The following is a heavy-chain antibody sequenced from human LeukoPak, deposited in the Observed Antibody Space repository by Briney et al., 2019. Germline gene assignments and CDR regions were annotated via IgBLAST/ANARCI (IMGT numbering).Heavy chain of an antibody. CDR3: AKDRSRSYSSFDA. Sequence: GGSLRLSCAASGFSFSDYAMNWVRQAPGKGLEWVSSITSSSSFIKNADSTKGRFTISRDNTKNSLYLQMDSLRPEDTAFYYCAKDRSRSYSSFDAWGQGTLVAVSS. CDR2: ITSSSSFI. V-gene: IGHV3-21*04. D-gene: IGHD6-13*01. J-gene: IGHJ4*02. CDR1: GFSFSDYA.